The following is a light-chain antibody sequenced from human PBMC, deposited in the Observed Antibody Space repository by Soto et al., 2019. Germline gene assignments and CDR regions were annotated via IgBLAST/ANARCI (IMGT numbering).Light chain of an antibody. CDR2: GAS. CDR3: QQYGSSLPWT. CDR1: QSVSSSY. J-gene: IGKJ1*01. Sequence: EIVLTQFPGALSLSPRERATLSCSASQSVSSSYLAWYQQKPGQAPRLLIYGASSRATGIPDRFSGSGSGTDFTLTISRLEPEDFAVYYCQQYGSSLPWTFGQGTKVDIK. V-gene: IGKV3-20*01.